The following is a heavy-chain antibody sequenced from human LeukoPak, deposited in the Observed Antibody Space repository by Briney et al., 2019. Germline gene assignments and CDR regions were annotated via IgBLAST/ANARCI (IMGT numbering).Heavy chain of an antibody. CDR1: GGSISSGGYY. CDR3: ARVPSYGGIDY. V-gene: IGHV4-31*03. CDR2: IYYSGST. D-gene: IGHD4-23*01. Sequence: SETLSLTCTVSGGSISSGGYYWSWIRQHPGEGLEWIGYIYYSGSTYYSPSLKSRVTISVDTSKNQFSLKLSSVTAADTAVYYCARVPSYGGIDYWGQGTLVTVSS. J-gene: IGHJ4*02.